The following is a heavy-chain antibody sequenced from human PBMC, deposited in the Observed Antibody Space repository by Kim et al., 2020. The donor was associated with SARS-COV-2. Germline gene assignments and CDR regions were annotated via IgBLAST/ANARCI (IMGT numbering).Heavy chain of an antibody. Sequence: ESVKGRFTITRDKSKITLYLQMNSLRAEDTAVYYCARERCSSTSCYTWDYWGQGTLVTVSS. V-gene: IGHV3-30*07. CDR3: ARERCSSTSCYTWDY. D-gene: IGHD2-2*02. J-gene: IGHJ4*02.